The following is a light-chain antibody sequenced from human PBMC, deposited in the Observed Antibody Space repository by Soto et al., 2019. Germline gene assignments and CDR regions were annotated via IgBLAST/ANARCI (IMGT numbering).Light chain of an antibody. J-gene: IGLJ2*01. V-gene: IGLV1-40*01. CDR3: QSYDSSLSGLNVV. Sequence: QSVLTQPPSVSGAPGQRVTISCTGSSSNIGAGYYVHWYQQLPGTAPKLLIYGNSNRPSWVPDRFSGSKSGTSASLAITGLQAEDEAYYYCQSYDSSLSGLNVVFGGGTKLTVL. CDR2: GNS. CDR1: SSNIGAGYY.